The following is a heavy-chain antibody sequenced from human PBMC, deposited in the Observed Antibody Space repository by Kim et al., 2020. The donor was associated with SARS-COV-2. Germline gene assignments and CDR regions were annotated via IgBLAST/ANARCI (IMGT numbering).Heavy chain of an antibody. Sequence: SETLSLTCAVYGGSFSGYYWSWIRQPPGKGLEWIGEINHSGSTNYNPSLKSRVTISVDTSKNQFSLKLSSVTAADTAVYYCARGVEVLRYFDWLLPHFDYWGLGTLVTVSS. J-gene: IGHJ4*02. D-gene: IGHD3-9*01. V-gene: IGHV4-34*01. CDR3: ARGVEVLRYFDWLLPHFDY. CDR2: INHSGST. CDR1: GGSFSGYY.